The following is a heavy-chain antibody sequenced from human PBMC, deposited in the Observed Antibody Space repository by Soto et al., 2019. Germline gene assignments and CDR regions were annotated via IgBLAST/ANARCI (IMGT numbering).Heavy chain of an antibody. J-gene: IGHJ4*02. CDR1: GYTLTELS. CDR2: FDPEDGET. D-gene: IGHD3-22*01. Sequence: ASVKVSCKVSGYTLTELSMHWVRLAPGKGLEWMGGFDPEDGETIYAQKFQGRVTMTEDTSTDTAYMELSSLRSEDTAVFYCATDSGDSSGYRRYFDYWGRGTLVTVSS. CDR3: ATDSGDSSGYRRYFDY. V-gene: IGHV1-24*01.